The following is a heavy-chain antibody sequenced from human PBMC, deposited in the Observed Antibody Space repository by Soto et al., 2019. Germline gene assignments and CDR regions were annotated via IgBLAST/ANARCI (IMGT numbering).Heavy chain of an antibody. CDR1: GFIFSSFW. D-gene: IGHD2-2*01. CDR3: VKGVVPAAMADYFDY. V-gene: IGHV3-7*05. CDR2: INQDGSEK. J-gene: IGHJ4*02. Sequence: GGSLRLSCAASGFIFSSFWMSWVRQAPGKGLEWVANINQDGSEKYHVDSVKGRFTISRDNAKNSLYLQMNSLRAEDTAVYYCVKGVVPAAMADYFDYWGQGTLVTVSS.